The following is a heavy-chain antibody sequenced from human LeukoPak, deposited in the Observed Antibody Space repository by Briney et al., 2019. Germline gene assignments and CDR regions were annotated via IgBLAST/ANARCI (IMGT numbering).Heavy chain of an antibody. CDR2: INHSGST. J-gene: IGHJ4*02. CDR3: AREGQAIWSGPIKVPL. CDR1: GGSFSGYY. Sequence: HPSETLSLTCAVYGGSFSGYYWSWIRQPPGKGLEWIGEINHSGSTNYNPSLKSRVTISVDTSKNQFSLKLSSVTAADTAVYYCAREGQAIWSGPIKVPLWGQGTLVTVSS. V-gene: IGHV4-34*01. D-gene: IGHD3-3*01.